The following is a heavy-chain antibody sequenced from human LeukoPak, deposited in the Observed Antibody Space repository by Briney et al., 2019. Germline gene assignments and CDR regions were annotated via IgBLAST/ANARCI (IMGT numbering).Heavy chain of an antibody. J-gene: IGHJ4*02. D-gene: IGHD2-15*01. CDR3: ASTSPYCGGGSCEW. V-gene: IGHV3-7*01. CDR1: GLAFSDYW. Sequence: PGGSLRLSCAASGLAFSDYWMSWVRQAPGKGLEWVANIKPDGGHQNYVDSVKGRFTISRDNAKNSLYLQMNSLRAEDTAIYYWASTSPYCGGGSCEWGGQGTLVTVSS. CDR2: IKPDGGHQ.